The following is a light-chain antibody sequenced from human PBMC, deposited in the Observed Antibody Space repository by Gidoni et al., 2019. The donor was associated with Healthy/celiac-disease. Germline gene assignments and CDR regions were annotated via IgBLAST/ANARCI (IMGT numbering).Light chain of an antibody. CDR2: FGS. Sequence: DIVMTQSPLSLPVTPGEPASISCRSSQSLLHSNGYNYLDWYLQKPGQSPQLLIYFGSIRASGVPDRFSGSGSGTDFTLKISRVEAEDVGVYYCMQALQTPYXFXQGTKLEIK. V-gene: IGKV2-28*01. CDR1: QSLLHSNGYNY. J-gene: IGKJ2*01. CDR3: MQALQTPYX.